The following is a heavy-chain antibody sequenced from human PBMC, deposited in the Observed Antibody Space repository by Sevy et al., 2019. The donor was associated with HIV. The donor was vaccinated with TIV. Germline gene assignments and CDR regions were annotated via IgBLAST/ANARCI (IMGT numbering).Heavy chain of an antibody. CDR1: GFSFSSYW. CDR2: IYQDGSEK. V-gene: IGHV3-7*01. D-gene: IGHD4-17*01. CDR3: AREGSYGDYRFSYYYGMDV. Sequence: GGSLRLSCAASGFSFSSYWMTWVRQAPGKGLEWVANIYQDGSEKYYVDSVRGRFTISRDNAKNSLYLQMNSLRVEDKAVYYCAREGSYGDYRFSYYYGMDVWGQGTTVTVSS. J-gene: IGHJ6*02.